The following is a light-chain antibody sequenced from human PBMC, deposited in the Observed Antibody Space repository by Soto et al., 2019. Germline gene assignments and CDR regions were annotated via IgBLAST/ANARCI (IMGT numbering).Light chain of an antibody. Sequence: QSVLTQPPSASGTPGQTVTISCSGSSSNVGSNTVHWFQQLPGAAPKALIYNNNQRPSGVPDRFSGCRSGTSASLAISGLQSEDEADYYCAAWDDSLNAYVFGTGSQLTVL. CDR2: NNN. CDR1: SSNVGSNT. J-gene: IGLJ1*01. CDR3: AAWDDSLNAYV. V-gene: IGLV1-44*01.